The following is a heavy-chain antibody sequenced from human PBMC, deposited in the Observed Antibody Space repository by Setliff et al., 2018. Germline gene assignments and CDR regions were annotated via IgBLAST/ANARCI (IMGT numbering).Heavy chain of an antibody. CDR1: GFRFSSYW. Sequence: GGSLRLSCVASGFRFSSYWMAWVRQAPGTGLQWVANIKQGGNERYYVDSVKGRFTISRDNSKNLLFLQMNSLRAEDTATYYCASSSGWIPWIQHWGPGTLVTVSS. V-gene: IGHV3-7*03. J-gene: IGHJ1*01. D-gene: IGHD3-10*01. CDR2: IKQGGNER. CDR3: ASSSGWIPWIQH.